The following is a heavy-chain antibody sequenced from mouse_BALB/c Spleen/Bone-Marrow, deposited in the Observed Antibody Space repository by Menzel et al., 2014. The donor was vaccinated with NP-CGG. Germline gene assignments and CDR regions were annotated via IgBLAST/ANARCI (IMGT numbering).Heavy chain of an antibody. D-gene: IGHD2-1*01. J-gene: IGHJ2*01. V-gene: IGHV1-7*01. Sequence: QVQLKDFGAELAKPGASVKMSCKASGYTFTSYWMHWVKQRPGQGLEWIGYINPSTGYTEYNQKFKDKATLTADKSSSTAYMQLSSLTSEDSAVYYCARYGNYGDYFDYWGQGTTLTVSS. CDR3: ARYGNYGDYFDY. CDR2: INPSTGYT. CDR1: GYTFTSYW.